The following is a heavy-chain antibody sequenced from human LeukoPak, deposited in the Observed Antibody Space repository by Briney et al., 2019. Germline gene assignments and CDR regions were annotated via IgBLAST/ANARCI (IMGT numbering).Heavy chain of an antibody. CDR1: GFTFSSYG. V-gene: IGHV3-30*02. D-gene: IGHD3-10*01. CDR3: AKDPNYGFSMDV. Sequence: GGSLRLSCAASGFTFSSYGMHWVRQAPGKGLGWVAFIRYDGSNKYYADSVKGRFTISRDNSKNTLYLQMNSLRAEDTAVYYCAKDPNYGFSMDVWGQGTTVTVSS. J-gene: IGHJ6*02. CDR2: IRYDGSNK.